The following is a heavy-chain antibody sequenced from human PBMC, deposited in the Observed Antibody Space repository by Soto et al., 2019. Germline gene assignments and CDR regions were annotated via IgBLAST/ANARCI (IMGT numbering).Heavy chain of an antibody. CDR2: ISYDGSNK. CDR1: GFTFSSYA. Sequence: GGSLRLSCAASGFTFSSYAMHWVRQAPGKGLEWVAVISYDGSNKYYADSVKGRFTISRDNSKNTLYLQMNSLRAEDTAVYYCAREALRYFDWLLYTLDPKTRFDYWGQGTLVTVSS. D-gene: IGHD3-9*01. CDR3: AREALRYFDWLLYTLDPKTRFDY. V-gene: IGHV3-30-3*01. J-gene: IGHJ4*02.